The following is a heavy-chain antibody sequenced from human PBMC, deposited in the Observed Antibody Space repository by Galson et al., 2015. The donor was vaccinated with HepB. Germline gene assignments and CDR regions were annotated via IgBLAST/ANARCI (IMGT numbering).Heavy chain of an antibody. D-gene: IGHD1-7*01. CDR3: ASSPDFYNWKYGNLDH. V-gene: IGHV1-3*01. J-gene: IGHJ4*02. Sequence: SVKVSCKASGYTFTSYALHWVRQAPGQRPEWMGWINAGNGNTKDTQNFQGRVTISRDTSASTVYLEMSSLRSEDTAVYYCASSPDFYNWKYGNLDHWGQGTLVTVSS. CDR2: INAGNGNT. CDR1: GYTFTSYA.